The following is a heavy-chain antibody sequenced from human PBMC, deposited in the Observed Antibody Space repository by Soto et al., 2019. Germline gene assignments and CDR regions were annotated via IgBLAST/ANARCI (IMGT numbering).Heavy chain of an antibody. J-gene: IGHJ4*02. CDR2: VFHDGTA. Sequence: SETLSLTCAVSGVSISSGNWWTWVRQTPQRGLEYIGEVFHDGTANYYPSFERRVAISVDTSKNQFSLKLTSVTAADTAIYFCARLVYDTRLNYMYFDFWGQGALVTVSS. CDR1: GVSISSGNW. CDR3: ARLVYDTRLNYMYFDF. V-gene: IGHV4-4*02. D-gene: IGHD3-10*01.